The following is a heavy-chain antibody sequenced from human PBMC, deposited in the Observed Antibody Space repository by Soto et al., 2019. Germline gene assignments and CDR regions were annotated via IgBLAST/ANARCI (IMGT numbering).Heavy chain of an antibody. CDR1: GFTFSRFA. Sequence: HPGGSLRLSCAASGFTFSRFAMTWVREAPGRGLEWISGISGSGGTTYDADSVKGRFIISRDNSKNTLYLQMNSLRAEDTAIYYCAKDLVLLRSWGQGTLVTVSS. J-gene: IGHJ5*02. CDR3: AKDLVLLRS. V-gene: IGHV3-23*01. D-gene: IGHD1-26*01. CDR2: ISGSGGTT.